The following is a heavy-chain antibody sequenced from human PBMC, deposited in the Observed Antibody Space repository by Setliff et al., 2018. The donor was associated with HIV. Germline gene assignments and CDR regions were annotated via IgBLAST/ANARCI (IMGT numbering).Heavy chain of an antibody. Sequence: KTSETLSLTCTVSGGSLSTSRCYWGWIRQPPGKGLEWIGSNNYRGNTYYNPSLKSRVTISVDTSKNHFSLKLSSVTAADTAVYYCAREHDYSNYRRLDSWGQGILVTVSS. J-gene: IGHJ4*02. D-gene: IGHD4-4*01. V-gene: IGHV4-39*02. CDR3: AREHDYSNYRRLDS. CDR1: GGSLSTSRCY. CDR2: NNYRGNT.